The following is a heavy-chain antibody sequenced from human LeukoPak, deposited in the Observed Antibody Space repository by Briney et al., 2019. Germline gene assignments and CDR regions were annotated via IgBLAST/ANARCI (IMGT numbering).Heavy chain of an antibody. CDR1: GDSISSYH. V-gene: IGHV4-4*07. Sequence: TSETLSLTCSVSGDSISSYHWSWIRQPAGKGLEWIGQSHSSGRTNYNPPLESRVTVSIDTPENQFSLTIRSVTAADTAIYYCARRDITSGWSFNYWGQGILVTVS. D-gene: IGHD6-19*01. CDR3: ARRDITSGWSFNY. CDR2: SHSSGRT. J-gene: IGHJ4*02.